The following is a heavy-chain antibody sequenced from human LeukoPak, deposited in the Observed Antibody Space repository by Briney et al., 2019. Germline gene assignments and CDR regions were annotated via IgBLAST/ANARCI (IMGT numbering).Heavy chain of an antibody. J-gene: IGHJ4*02. CDR1: GFTFSKAW. V-gene: IGHV3-15*01. D-gene: IGHD2-2*01. CDR3: TTLGPGYCSSTSCSTFDY. Sequence: AESLRLTCAASGFTFSKAWMSWVRQAPGKGLEWVGHIKSKTDGGTTDYAAPVKGRFAISGDDSKNTLYLQMNSLKIEDTAVYYCTTLGPGYCSSTSCSTFDYWGQGTVVTVSS. CDR2: IKSKTDGGTT.